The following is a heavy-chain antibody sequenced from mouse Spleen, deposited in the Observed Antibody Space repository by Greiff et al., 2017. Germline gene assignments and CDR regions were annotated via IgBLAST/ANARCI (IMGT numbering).Heavy chain of an antibody. CDR3: ARGYDYDGRSPWFAY. Sequence: VQLQQSVAELVRPGASVKLSCTASGFNIKNTYMHWVKQRPEQGLEWIGRIDPANGNTKYAPKFQGKATITADTSSNTAYLQLSSLTSEDTAIYYCARGYDYDGRSPWFAYWGQGTLVTVSA. V-gene: IGHV14-3*01. D-gene: IGHD2-4*01. J-gene: IGHJ3*01. CDR2: IDPANGNT. CDR1: GFNIKNTY.